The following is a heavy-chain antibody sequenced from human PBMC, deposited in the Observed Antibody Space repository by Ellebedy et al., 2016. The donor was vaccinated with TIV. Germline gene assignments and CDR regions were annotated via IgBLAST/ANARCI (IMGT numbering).Heavy chain of an antibody. D-gene: IGHD1-26*01. CDR2: ISYNGNT. CDR3: ARPAFCGSSGNYRGNSYFDL. J-gene: IGHJ2*01. Sequence: MPSETLSLTCSISGGSISNYFWGWIRQPPGKGLEWIGYISYNGNTNYNSSLRGRVTMSLGTSGTHFSLQLTSVTAAYTAVYYCARPAFCGSSGNYRGNSYFDLWGRGTLVTVSS. CDR1: GGSISNYF. V-gene: IGHV4-59*08.